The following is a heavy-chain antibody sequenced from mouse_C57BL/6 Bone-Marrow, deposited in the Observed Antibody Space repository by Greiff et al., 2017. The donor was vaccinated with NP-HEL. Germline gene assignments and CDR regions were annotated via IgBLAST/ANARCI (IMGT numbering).Heavy chain of an antibody. CDR2: INPNNGGT. CDR3: ARKDYGSSYWYFDV. J-gene: IGHJ1*03. CDR1: GYTFTDYN. D-gene: IGHD1-1*01. Sequence: EVKLVESGPELVKPGASVKIPCKASGYTFTDYNMDWVKQSHGKSLEWIGDINPNNGGTIYNQKFKGKATLTVDKSSSTAYMELRSLTSEDTAVYYCARKDYGSSYWYFDVWGTGTTVTVSS. V-gene: IGHV1-18*01.